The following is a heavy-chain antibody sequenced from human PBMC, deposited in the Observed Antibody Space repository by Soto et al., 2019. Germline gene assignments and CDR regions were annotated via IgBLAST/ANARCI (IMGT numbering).Heavy chain of an antibody. CDR3: ARLQQLAQFDY. CDR1: GFTVSSNY. D-gene: IGHD6-13*01. V-gene: IGHV3-66*01. J-gene: IGHJ4*02. Sequence: EVQLVESGGGLVQPGGSLRLSCAASGFTVSSNYMSWVRQAPGKGLEWVSVIYSGGSTYYADSVKGRFTISRDNSKNTLYRQMNSLRAEDTAVYYCARLQQLAQFDYWGQGTLVTVSS. CDR2: IYSGGST.